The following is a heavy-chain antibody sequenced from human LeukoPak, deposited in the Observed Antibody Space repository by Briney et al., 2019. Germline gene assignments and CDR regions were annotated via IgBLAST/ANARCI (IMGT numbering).Heavy chain of an antibody. J-gene: IGHJ4*02. D-gene: IGHD3-3*01. CDR2: IYDSGST. V-gene: IGHV4-39*07. CDR1: GGSIRSSYYY. Sequence: SETLSLTCTVSGGSIRSSYYYWGWIRQPPGKGLEWIGSIYDSGSTYYNPSLKSRVTISVDTSKNQFSLKLSSVTAADTAVYYCARAREWSPDYWGQGTLVTVSS. CDR3: ARAREWSPDY.